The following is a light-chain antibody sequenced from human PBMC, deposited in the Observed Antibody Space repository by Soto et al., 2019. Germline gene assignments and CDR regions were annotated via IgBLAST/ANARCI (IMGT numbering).Light chain of an antibody. CDR2: AAS. CDR3: QKLRMYPST. V-gene: IGKV1-9*01. Sequence: IQFTTCTSSLSESVGDRVTMTCRCSHDIAIYLAWYQQKPGEAPKLLIYAASTLYSGVPSRFSGSGSGTDFALTITSLQAEDFATYYCQKLRMYPSTCGGG. J-gene: IGKJ4*01. CDR1: HDIAIY.